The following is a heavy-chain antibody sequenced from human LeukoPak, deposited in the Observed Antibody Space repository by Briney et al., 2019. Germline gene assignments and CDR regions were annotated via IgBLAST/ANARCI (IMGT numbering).Heavy chain of an antibody. CDR2: ISYDGSNK. CDR3: ARTKTGYSSGWSGDLDN. Sequence: PGGSLRLSCAASGFTFSSYAIHWARQAPGKGLEWVAVISYDGSNKYYADSVKGRFTISRDDSKNTLYLQMNSLRAEDTAVYYCARTKTGYSSGWSGDLDNWGQGTLVTVSS. V-gene: IGHV3-30*04. D-gene: IGHD6-19*01. CDR1: GFTFSSYA. J-gene: IGHJ4*02.